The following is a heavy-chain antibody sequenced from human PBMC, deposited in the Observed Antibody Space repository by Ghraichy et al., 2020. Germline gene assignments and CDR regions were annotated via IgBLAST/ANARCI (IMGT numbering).Heavy chain of an antibody. V-gene: IGHV1-18*04. CDR1: GYTFTSYG. CDR3: ARVGRARDGSGSYYQSWFDP. D-gene: IGHD3-10*01. Sequence: ASVKVSCKASGYTFTSYGISWVRQAPGQGLEWMGWISAYNGNTNYAQKLQGRVTMTTDTSTSTAYMELRSLRSDDTAVYYCARVGRARDGSGSYYQSWFDPWGQGTLVTVSS. J-gene: IGHJ5*02. CDR2: ISAYNGNT.